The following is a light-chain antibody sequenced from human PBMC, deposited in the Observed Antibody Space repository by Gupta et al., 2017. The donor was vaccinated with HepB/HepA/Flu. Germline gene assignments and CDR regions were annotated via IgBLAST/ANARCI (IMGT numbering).Light chain of an antibody. CDR3: LQTTHWLYT. Sequence: DVGMTQSPLFLPVTLGQPASISCRSSQSLVDGDGNTFLTWFQQRPGHSPRRLIYKVSNRDSGVPDRFSGSGSGTDFTLKISRVEAEDVGVYYCLQTTHWLYTFGQGTKLEIK. CDR1: QSLVDGDGNTF. CDR2: KVS. V-gene: IGKV2-30*01. J-gene: IGKJ2*01.